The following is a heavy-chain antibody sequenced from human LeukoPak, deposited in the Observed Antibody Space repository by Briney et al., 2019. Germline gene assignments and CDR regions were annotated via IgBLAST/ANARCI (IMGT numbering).Heavy chain of an antibody. D-gene: IGHD2-8*01. CDR1: GFTFSSYA. Sequence: PGGSLRLSCAGSGFTFSSYAMSWVRQAPGKGLEWVSAISDSGDYTYYADSVKARSTISRDNSKNTLYLHVNSLRAEDTAVYYCAKDTSIGKYCTSGVCSPFDYWGQGTLVTVSS. V-gene: IGHV3-23*01. J-gene: IGHJ4*02. CDR2: ISDSGDYT. CDR3: AKDTSIGKYCTSGVCSPFDY.